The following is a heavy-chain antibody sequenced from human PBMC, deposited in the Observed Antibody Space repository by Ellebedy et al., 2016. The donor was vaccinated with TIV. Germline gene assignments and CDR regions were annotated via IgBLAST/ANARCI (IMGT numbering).Heavy chain of an antibody. V-gene: IGHV3-30*18. CDR1: GFTFSSYG. J-gene: IGHJ4*02. CDR2: ISYDGSNK. CDR3: AKPDGGGDY. D-gene: IGHD3-10*01. Sequence: GESLKISXAASGFTFSSYGMHWVRQAPGKGLEWVAVISYDGSNKYYADSVKGRFTISRDNSKNTLYLQMNSLRAEDTAVYYCAKPDGGGDYWGQGTLVTVSS.